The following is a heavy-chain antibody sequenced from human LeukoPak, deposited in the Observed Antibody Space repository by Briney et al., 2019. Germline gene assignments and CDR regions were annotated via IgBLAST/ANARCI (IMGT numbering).Heavy chain of an antibody. D-gene: IGHD5-12*01. J-gene: IGHJ4*02. V-gene: IGHV4-30-4*01. Sequence: SETLSLTCTVSGGSISSGDYYWSWIRQPPGKGLEWIGYIYYSGRTYYNPSLKSRVTISVDTSKNQFSLKLSSVTAADTAVYYCARLTGDIVATMVDYWGQGTLVTVSS. CDR1: GGSISSGDYY. CDR2: IYYSGRT. CDR3: ARLTGDIVATMVDY.